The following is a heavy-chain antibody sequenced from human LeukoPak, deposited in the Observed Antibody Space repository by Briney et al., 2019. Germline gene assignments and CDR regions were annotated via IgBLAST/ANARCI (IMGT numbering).Heavy chain of an antibody. CDR2: INAGNGNT. CDR1: GYTFTTYA. D-gene: IGHD5-18*01. CDR3: AIQLWFSGMDV. V-gene: IGHV1-3*01. J-gene: IGHJ6*02. Sequence: ASVKVSCKASGYTFTTYAMHWVRQAPGQRLEWMGWINAGNGNTKYSQKFQGRVTITREISASTAYMELSSLSSEDTAVYYCAIQLWFSGMDVWGQGTTVTVSS.